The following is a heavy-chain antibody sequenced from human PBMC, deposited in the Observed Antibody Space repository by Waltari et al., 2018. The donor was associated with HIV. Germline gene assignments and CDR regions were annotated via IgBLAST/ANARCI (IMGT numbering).Heavy chain of an antibody. J-gene: IGHJ2*01. CDR2: IKPSGGST. Sequence: QVQLVQSGAEVKKPGASVKVSCKASGHTFTRYYMPWVRQAPGQGCEWRGIIKPSGGSTSYEQKVQGRVTMTRDTSTSTVYMEVSSLTSEDTAVVYCATVQWELRRGYWYFDLWGRGTLVTVAA. D-gene: IGHD1-26*01. CDR3: ATVQWELRRGYWYFDL. V-gene: IGHV1-46*01. CDR1: GHTFTRYY.